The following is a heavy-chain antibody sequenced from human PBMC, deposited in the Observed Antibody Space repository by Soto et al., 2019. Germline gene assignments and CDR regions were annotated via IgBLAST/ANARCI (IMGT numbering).Heavy chain of an antibody. Sequence: ASVKVSFKASGYTFTSYAMHWVRQAPGQRLEWMGWINAGNGNTKYSQKFQGRVTITRDTSASTAYMELSSLRSEDTVVYYCARSIVVVTALDYWGQGTLVTVSS. CDR3: ARSIVVVTALDY. D-gene: IGHD2-21*02. J-gene: IGHJ4*02. CDR2: INAGNGNT. CDR1: GYTFTSYA. V-gene: IGHV1-3*01.